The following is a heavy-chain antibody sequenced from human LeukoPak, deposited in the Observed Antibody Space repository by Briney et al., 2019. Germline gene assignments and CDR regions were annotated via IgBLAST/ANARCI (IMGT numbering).Heavy chain of an antibody. CDR2: IYYTGNT. D-gene: IGHD3-22*01. CDR1: GDSIIGYY. CDR3: ALWGYFDSSGRHF. J-gene: IGHJ4*02. Sequence: SETLSLTCSVSGDSIIGYYWGWIRQPPGKGLEWIGNIYYTGNTYYNSSLKSRVTISVDTSKNQFSLKLSSVTAADTAVYYCALWGYFDSSGRHFWGQGTLVTVSS. V-gene: IGHV4-39*07.